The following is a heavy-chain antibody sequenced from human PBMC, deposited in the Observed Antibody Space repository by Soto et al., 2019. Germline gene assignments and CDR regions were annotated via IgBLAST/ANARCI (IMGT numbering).Heavy chain of an antibody. Sequence: VQLVQSGAEVKKPGSSVKVSCKASGGTFSSYAISWVRQAPGQGLEWMGGIIPIFGTANYAQKFQGRVTITADESTSTAYMELSSLRSEDTAVYYCARDIDSGSTSYYYGMDVWGQGTTVTVSS. J-gene: IGHJ6*02. CDR3: ARDIDSGSTSYYYGMDV. CDR1: GGTFSSYA. CDR2: IIPIFGTA. V-gene: IGHV1-69*01. D-gene: IGHD1-26*01.